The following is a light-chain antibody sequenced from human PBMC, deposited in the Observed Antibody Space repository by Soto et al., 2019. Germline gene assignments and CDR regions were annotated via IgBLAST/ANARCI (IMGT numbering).Light chain of an antibody. CDR2: DTS. Sequence: ENVLTQSPGTLSLSPGERATLSCRASQSITSTSLAWYQQKPGQAVRLLIYDTSTRATAIPDRFSGSGSGADFTLTISRLEPEDFAVYYCQQYDSTPLTFGGGTKVEIK. V-gene: IGKV3-20*01. CDR3: QQYDSTPLT. CDR1: QSITSTS. J-gene: IGKJ4*01.